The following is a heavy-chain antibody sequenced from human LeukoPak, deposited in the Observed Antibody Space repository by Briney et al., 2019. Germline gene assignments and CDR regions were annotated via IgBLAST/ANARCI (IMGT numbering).Heavy chain of an antibody. V-gene: IGHV4-4*07. D-gene: IGHD6-13*01. J-gene: IGHJ4*02. CDR3: ARYRVAAAGTDC. Sequence: TSETLSLTCTLSDDSLCSYYWRGIRQPAGKGRVWFGRIYTSGSTNYNLTLKSRVTISVDKSNNQFALKPSSVTAADTAVYYCARYRVAAAGTDCWVQGTLVTVSS. CDR2: IYTSGST. CDR1: DDSLCSYY.